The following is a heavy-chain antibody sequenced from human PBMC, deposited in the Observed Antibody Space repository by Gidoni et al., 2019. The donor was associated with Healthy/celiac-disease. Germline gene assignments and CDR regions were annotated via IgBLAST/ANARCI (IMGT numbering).Heavy chain of an antibody. J-gene: IGHJ4*02. CDR1: GFTFSSYA. CDR3: ARRSAELIIDY. Sequence: EVQLLESGGGLVQPGGSLRLSCAASGFTFSSYAMSWVRQAPGNGLECVSAISGRCGSTYYADSVKGRFTISRDNSKNTLYLQMNSLRAEDTAVYYCARRSAELIIDYWGQGTLVTVSS. CDR2: ISGRCGST. V-gene: IGHV3-23*01. D-gene: IGHD1-26*01.